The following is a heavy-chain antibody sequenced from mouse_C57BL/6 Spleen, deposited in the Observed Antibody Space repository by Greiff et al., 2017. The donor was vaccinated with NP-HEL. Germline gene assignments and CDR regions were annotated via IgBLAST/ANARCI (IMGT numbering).Heavy chain of an antibody. CDR2: IDPSEGYT. J-gene: IGHJ2*01. Sequence: QVQLQQPGAELVKPGPPVKLSGRAFGYTSPAYGRHGEKQSPGQGLDWIGEIDPSEGYTNYIQKLKVKATLTVETSSSTAYMQLSSLTSEDSAVYYCARRGFYGNYLDYWGQGTTLTVSS. CDR3: ARRGFYGNYLDY. D-gene: IGHD2-1*01. CDR1: GYTSPAYG. V-gene: IGHV1-50*01.